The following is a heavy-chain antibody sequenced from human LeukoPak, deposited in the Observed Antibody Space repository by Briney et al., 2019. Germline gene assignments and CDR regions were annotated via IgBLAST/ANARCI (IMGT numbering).Heavy chain of an antibody. CDR3: ARGVTRSHFDY. D-gene: IGHD1-26*01. CDR1: GFTFSSYA. Sequence: GGSLRLSCAASGFTFSSYAMSWVRQAPGKGLEWVSAISGSGGSTYYADSVKGRFTISRDNAKNSLYLQMNSLRAEDTAVYYCARGVTRSHFDYWGQGTLVTVSS. J-gene: IGHJ4*02. V-gene: IGHV3-23*01. CDR2: ISGSGGST.